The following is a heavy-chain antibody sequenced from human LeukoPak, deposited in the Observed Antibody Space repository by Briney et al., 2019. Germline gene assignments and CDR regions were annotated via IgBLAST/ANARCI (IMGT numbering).Heavy chain of an antibody. V-gene: IGHV3-48*02. Sequence: GGSLRLSCAASGFTFSSYSMNWVRQAPGKGLEWVSYISSSSSTIYYADSVKGRFTISRDSAKNSLYLQMNSLRDEDTAVYYCARDRNYYDSSGPDAFDIWGQGTMVTVSS. J-gene: IGHJ3*02. CDR3: ARDRNYYDSSGPDAFDI. CDR2: ISSSSSTI. CDR1: GFTFSSYS. D-gene: IGHD3-22*01.